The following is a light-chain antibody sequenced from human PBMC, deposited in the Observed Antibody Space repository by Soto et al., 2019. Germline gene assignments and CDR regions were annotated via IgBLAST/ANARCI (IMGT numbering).Light chain of an antibody. J-gene: IGKJ1*01. CDR3: QQRSNWPPTWT. Sequence: EIVLTQSPATLSLSPGERATLSCRASQSVGSYLAWYQQKPGQAPRLLIYDASNRATGIPARFSGSGSGTDFTLTISSLDPEDFAVYYCQQRSNWPPTWTFGQGTNVEIK. V-gene: IGKV3-11*01. CDR1: QSVGSY. CDR2: DAS.